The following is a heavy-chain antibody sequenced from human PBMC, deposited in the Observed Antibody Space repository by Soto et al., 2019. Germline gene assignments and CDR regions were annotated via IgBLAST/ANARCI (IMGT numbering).Heavy chain of an antibody. V-gene: IGHV4-59*01. CDR1: GGSISSYY. CDR2: IYYSGST. Sequence: SETLCITCTFSGGSISSYYWSWIGQPPGKGLEWIGYIYYSGSTNYNPSLKSRVTISVDTSKNQFSLKLGSVTAADTAVYYCARVRSPKHSYWCFDLWGRGTLVTVSS. CDR3: ARVRSPKHSYWCFDL. J-gene: IGHJ2*01. D-gene: IGHD2-21*01.